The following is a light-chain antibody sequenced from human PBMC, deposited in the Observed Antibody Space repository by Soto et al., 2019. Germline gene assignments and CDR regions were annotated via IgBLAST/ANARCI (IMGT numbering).Light chain of an antibody. Sequence: DIQMTQSPSTLSASVGARVTITCRASLGISNYLAWYQQKPGKAPDLLIYSASTLQSGVPSRFSGSGSETEFSLTIRALQPEDFATYYCQQLSRYPLTFGGGTKV. V-gene: IGKV1-9*01. CDR2: SAS. CDR3: QQLSRYPLT. CDR1: LGISNY. J-gene: IGKJ4*01.